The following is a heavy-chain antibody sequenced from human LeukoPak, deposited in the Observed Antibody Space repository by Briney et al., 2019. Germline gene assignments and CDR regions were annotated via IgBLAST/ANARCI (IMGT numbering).Heavy chain of an antibody. CDR2: INPNSGGT. D-gene: IGHD6-19*01. CDR3: ARDYSSGWFGYYLDY. V-gene: IGHV1-2*02. J-gene: IGHJ4*02. CDR1: GYTFTGYY. Sequence: ASVKVSCKASGYTFTGYYMHWVRQAPGQGLEWMGWINPNSGGTNYAQKFQGRVTMTRDTSISTAYMELSRLRSDDTAVYYCARDYSSGWFGYYLDYWGQGTLVTVSS.